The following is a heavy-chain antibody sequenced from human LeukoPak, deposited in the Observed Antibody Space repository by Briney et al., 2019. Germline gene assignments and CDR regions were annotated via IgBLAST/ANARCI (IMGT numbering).Heavy chain of an antibody. CDR1: GFTFSSYS. CDR3: ARDAESGWSNPDWFDP. D-gene: IGHD6-19*01. V-gene: IGHV3-21*01. CDR2: ISSSSSYI. J-gene: IGHJ5*02. Sequence: PGGSLRLSCAASGFTFSSYSMNWVRQAPGKGLEWVSSISSSSSYIYYADSVKGRFTISRDNAKNSLYLQMNSLRAEDTAVYYCARDAESGWSNPDWFDPWGQGTLVTVSS.